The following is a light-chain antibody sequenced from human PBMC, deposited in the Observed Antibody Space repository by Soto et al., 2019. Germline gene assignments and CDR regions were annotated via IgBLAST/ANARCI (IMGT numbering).Light chain of an antibody. CDR3: QQYNSTPLT. V-gene: IGKV4-1*01. CDR2: WAS. Sequence: DIVMTQSPDSLAVSLGERATINCKSSQSVLYNSNNKNYLTWYQHKPGQPPKLLIYWASTRESGVPDRFSGSGSGTDFTLTISSLQAEDVAVYYCQQYNSTPLTFGGGTKVEIK. J-gene: IGKJ4*01. CDR1: QSVLYNSNNKNY.